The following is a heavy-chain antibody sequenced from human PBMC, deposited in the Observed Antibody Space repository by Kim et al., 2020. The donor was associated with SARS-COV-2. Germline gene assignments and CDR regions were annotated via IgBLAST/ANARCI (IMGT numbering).Heavy chain of an antibody. Sequence: GGSLRLSCAASGFTFSSYAMSWVRQAPGKGLEWVSAISGSGGSTYYADSVKGRFTISSDNSKNTLYLQMNSLRAEDTAVYYCAKDQGRRIAAAGTLLDYWGQGTLVTVSS. D-gene: IGHD6-13*01. J-gene: IGHJ4*02. CDR2: ISGSGGST. CDR1: GFTFSSYA. CDR3: AKDQGRRIAAAGTLLDY. V-gene: IGHV3-23*01.